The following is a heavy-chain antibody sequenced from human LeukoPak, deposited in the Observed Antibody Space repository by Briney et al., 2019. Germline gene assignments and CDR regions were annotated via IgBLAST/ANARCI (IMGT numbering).Heavy chain of an antibody. D-gene: IGHD1-7*01. V-gene: IGHV1-69*06. Sequence: SVKVSCKASGGTFSSYAISWVRQAPGQGLEWMGRIIPIFGTAIYAQKFQGKVTMTEDTSTDTAYMELSSLRSEDTAVYYCATAVFLELPDYRGQGTLGTGSS. CDR2: IIPIFGTA. CDR1: GGTFSSYA. CDR3: ATAVFLELPDY. J-gene: IGHJ4*02.